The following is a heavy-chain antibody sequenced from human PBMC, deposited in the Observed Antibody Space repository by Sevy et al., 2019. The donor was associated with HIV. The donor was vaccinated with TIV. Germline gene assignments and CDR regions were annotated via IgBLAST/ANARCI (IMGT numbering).Heavy chain of an antibody. D-gene: IGHD3-22*01. CDR1: GGTFSSYA. CDR2: IIPIFGTA. Sequence: ASVKVSCKASGGTFSSYAISWVRQAPGQGLEWMGGIIPIFGTANYAQKFQGRVTITADKSTSTAYMELSSLRSEDTAVYYCARDVYYDSSGYYSHDAFDIWGQGTMVTVSS. J-gene: IGHJ3*02. V-gene: IGHV1-69*06. CDR3: ARDVYYDSSGYYSHDAFDI.